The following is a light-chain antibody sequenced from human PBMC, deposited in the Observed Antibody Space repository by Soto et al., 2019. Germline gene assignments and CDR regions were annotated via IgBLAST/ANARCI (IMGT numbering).Light chain of an antibody. V-gene: IGLV1-44*01. CDR3: AAWDDSLNGSL. J-gene: IGLJ1*01. CDR2: SNN. CDR1: SSNIGSNT. Sequence: QPVLTQPPSASGTPGQRVTISCSGSSSNIGSNTVNWYQQLPGTAPKLLIYSNNQRPSGVPDRFSGSKSGTSASLAISGLQSEDEADYYCAAWDDSLNGSLFGTGTKLTVL.